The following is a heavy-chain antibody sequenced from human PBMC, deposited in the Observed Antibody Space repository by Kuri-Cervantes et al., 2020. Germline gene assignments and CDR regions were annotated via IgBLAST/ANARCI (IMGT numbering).Heavy chain of an antibody. CDR2: LDHSGST. J-gene: IGHJ4*02. V-gene: IGHV4-34*01. D-gene: IGHD3-10*01. CDR1: GGSFSGYY. CDR3: ARGRRAMVRGVIGY. Sequence: SETLSLTCAVYGGSFSGYYWSWIRQPPGKGLEWIGELDHSGSTNYNPSLKSRVIISLETSKNQFSLKLSSVTAADTAVYYCARGRRAMVRGVIGYWGQGTPVTVSS.